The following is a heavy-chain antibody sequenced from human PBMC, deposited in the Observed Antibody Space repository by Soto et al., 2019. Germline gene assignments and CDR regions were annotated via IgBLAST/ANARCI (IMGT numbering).Heavy chain of an antibody. D-gene: IGHD1-26*01. CDR2: ISYDGSNK. CDR1: GFTFSSYA. V-gene: IGHV3-30-3*01. Sequence: VQLVESGGGVVQPGRSLRLSCAASGFTFSSYAMHWVRQAPGKGLEWVAVISYDGSNKYYADSVKGRFTISRDNSKNTLYLQMNSLRAEDTAVYYCARGWELLSEYFQHWGQGTLVTVSS. J-gene: IGHJ1*01. CDR3: ARGWELLSEYFQH.